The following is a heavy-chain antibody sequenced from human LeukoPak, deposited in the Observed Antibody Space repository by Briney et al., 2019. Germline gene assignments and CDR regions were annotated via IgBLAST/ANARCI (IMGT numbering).Heavy chain of an antibody. Sequence: ASVKVFCKASGYTFTAYYIQWVRQAPGQGLEWMGTIRPGDTRTTYAQKFQGRVTMTWDMSTTTGYMELSSLRSEDTAVYYCVREKSGGTYDYWGQGTLVTVSS. J-gene: IGHJ4*02. D-gene: IGHD3-16*01. V-gene: IGHV1-46*01. CDR3: VREKSGGTYDY. CDR2: IRPGDTRT. CDR1: GYTFTAYY.